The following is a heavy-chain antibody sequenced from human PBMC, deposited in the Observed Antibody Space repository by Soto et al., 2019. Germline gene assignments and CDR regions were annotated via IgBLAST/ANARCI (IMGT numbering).Heavy chain of an antibody. CDR1: GGSFSGYY. CDR2: IHHSGST. V-gene: IGHV4-34*01. J-gene: IGHJ4*02. Sequence: QVQLQQWGAGLLKPSETLSLTCAVYGGSFSGYYWIWIRQPPGKGLEWIWEIHHSGSTNSNPSLKSRVTISVDPSKHQFSLKLSSVTAADTAVYYCARGNFDKDDYYGQGTLVTVSS. D-gene: IGHD3-22*01. CDR3: ARGNFDKDDY.